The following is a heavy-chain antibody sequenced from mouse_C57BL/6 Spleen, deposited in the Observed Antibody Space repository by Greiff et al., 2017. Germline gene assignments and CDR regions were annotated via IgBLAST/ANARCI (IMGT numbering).Heavy chain of an antibody. J-gene: IGHJ3*01. Sequence: VQLKESGGGLVQPGGSLKLSCAASGFTFSDYGMAWVRQAPRKGPEWVAFISNLAYSIYYADTVTGRFTISRENAKNTLYLEMSSLRSEDTAMYYCARHGDYDEAWFAYWGQGTLVTVSA. V-gene: IGHV5-15*01. CDR2: ISNLAYSI. D-gene: IGHD2-4*01. CDR1: GFTFSDYG. CDR3: ARHGDYDEAWFAY.